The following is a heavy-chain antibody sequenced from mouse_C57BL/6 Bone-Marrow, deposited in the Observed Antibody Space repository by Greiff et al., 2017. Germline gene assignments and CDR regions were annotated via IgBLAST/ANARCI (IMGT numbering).Heavy chain of an antibody. CDR2: ISDGGSYT. CDR3: AREDGILRYLYAMDY. V-gene: IGHV5-4*01. J-gene: IGHJ4*01. Sequence: EVKLMESGGGLVKPGGSLKLSCAASGFTFSSYAMSWVRQTPEKRLEWVATISDGGSYTYYPDNVKGRFTISRDNAKNNLYLQMSHLKSEDTAMYYCAREDGILRYLYAMDYWGQGTSVTVSS. CDR1: GFTFSSYA. D-gene: IGHD1-1*01.